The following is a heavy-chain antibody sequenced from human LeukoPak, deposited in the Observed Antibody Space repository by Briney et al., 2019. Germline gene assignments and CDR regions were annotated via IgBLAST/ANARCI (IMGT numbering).Heavy chain of an antibody. V-gene: IGHV3-48*03. Sequence: PGGSLRLSCAASGFTFSTLEMNWVRQAPGKGLEWVSYISDSATTIYYADSVKGRLTISRDNAKNSLYLQMNSLRAEDTAVYYCARVFGSGSSDYWGQGTLVTVSS. CDR2: ISDSATTI. CDR3: ARVFGSGSSDY. CDR1: GFTFSTLE. J-gene: IGHJ4*02. D-gene: IGHD3-10*01.